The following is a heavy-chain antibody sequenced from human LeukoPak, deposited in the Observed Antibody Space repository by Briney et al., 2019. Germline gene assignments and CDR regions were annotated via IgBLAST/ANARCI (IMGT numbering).Heavy chain of an antibody. CDR1: GFTFSSYW. J-gene: IGHJ4*02. CDR2: INSDGSST. V-gene: IGHV3-74*01. D-gene: IGHD6-19*01. CDR3: ASERRYSSGWY. Sequence: GGSLRLYCAASGFTFSSYWMHWVRQAPGKGLVWVSRINSDGSSTSYADSVKGRFTISRDNAKNTLYLQMNSLRAEDTAVYYCASERRYSSGWYWGQGTLVTVSS.